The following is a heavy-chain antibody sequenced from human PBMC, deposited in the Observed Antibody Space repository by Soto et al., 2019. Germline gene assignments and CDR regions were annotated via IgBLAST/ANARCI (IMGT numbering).Heavy chain of an antibody. Sequence: PGGSLRLSCAASGFTFSSYGMHWVRQAPGKGLEWVAVIWYDGSNKYYADSVKGRFTISRDNSKNTLYLQMNSLRAEDTAVYYCASAGGYSSGWYYFDYWGQGTLVTVSS. CDR3: ASAGGYSSGWYYFDY. CDR1: GFTFSSYG. CDR2: IWYDGSNK. D-gene: IGHD6-19*01. J-gene: IGHJ4*02. V-gene: IGHV3-33*01.